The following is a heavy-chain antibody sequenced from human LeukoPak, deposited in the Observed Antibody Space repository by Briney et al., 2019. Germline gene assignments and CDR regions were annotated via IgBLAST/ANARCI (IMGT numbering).Heavy chain of an antibody. D-gene: IGHD3-10*01. CDR2: MNPNSGNT. Sequence: ASVKVSCKASGYTFTSYGISWVRQATGQGPEWMGWMNPNSGNTGYAQKFQGRVTITRNTSISTAYMELSSLRSEDTAVYYCARGLYGSSHPFDPWGQGTLVTVSS. J-gene: IGHJ5*02. V-gene: IGHV1-8*03. CDR3: ARGLYGSSHPFDP. CDR1: GYTFTSYG.